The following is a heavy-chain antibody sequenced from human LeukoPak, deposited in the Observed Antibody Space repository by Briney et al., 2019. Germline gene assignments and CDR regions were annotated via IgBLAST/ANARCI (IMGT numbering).Heavy chain of an antibody. D-gene: IGHD3-10*01. CDR3: ARLGELGCSSCPRPPEY. Sequence: GGSLRLSCAASGFTFSSYWMSWVRQAPGKGLEWVANIKQDGSEKYYVDSVTGRFTISRDNAKNSLYLQMNSLRAEATAVYYCARLGELGCSSCPRPPEYWGQGTLVTVSS. CDR1: GFTFSSYW. V-gene: IGHV3-7*01. CDR2: IKQDGSEK. J-gene: IGHJ4*02.